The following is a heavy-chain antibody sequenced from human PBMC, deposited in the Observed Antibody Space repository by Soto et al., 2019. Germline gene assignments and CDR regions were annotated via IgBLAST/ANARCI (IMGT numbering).Heavy chain of an antibody. Sequence: QVHLVESGGGVVQPGMSLRLSCAASGFTFSSYGMHWVRQAPGKGLEWVAVIWYDGSNKYYADSVKGRFTISRDNSKNTLYLQMNSLRAEDTAVYYCARDGYCSGGSCYSVPVFDYWGQGTLVTVSS. CDR1: GFTFSSYG. V-gene: IGHV3-33*01. CDR3: ARDGYCSGGSCYSVPVFDY. D-gene: IGHD2-15*01. J-gene: IGHJ4*02. CDR2: IWYDGSNK.